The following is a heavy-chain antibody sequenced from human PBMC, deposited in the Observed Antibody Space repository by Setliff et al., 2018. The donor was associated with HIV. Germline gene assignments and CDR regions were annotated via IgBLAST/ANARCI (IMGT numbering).Heavy chain of an antibody. J-gene: IGHJ6*03. D-gene: IGHD2-2*01. CDR2: INHSVST. CDR3: ARVGQLLFGDYYYIDV. Sequence: PSETLSLTCGVHGGSLSNYYWSWIRQPPGKGLEWCGEINHSVSTNYNPSPKSRVTMSVDKSKNQFSLWLTSVTAAATAVYYCARVGQLLFGDYYYIDVWGKGTPVTVSS. V-gene: IGHV4-34*01. CDR1: GGSLSNYY.